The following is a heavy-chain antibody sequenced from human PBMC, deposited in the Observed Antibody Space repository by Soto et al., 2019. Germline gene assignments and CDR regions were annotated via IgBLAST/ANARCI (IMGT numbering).Heavy chain of an antibody. D-gene: IGHD2-15*01. CDR2: IWYDGNNK. J-gene: IGHJ4*02. CDR1: GLTFSSYG. CDR3: ARDVRGYCSGGSCYPLYYFDY. Sequence: GGSLRLSCSASGLTFSSYGMHWVRQAPGKGLEWVAVIWYDGNNKYYADSVKGRFTISRDNSTNTLYLQMNSLRAEDTAVYYCARDVRGYCSGGSCYPLYYFDYWGQGTLVTVSS. V-gene: IGHV3-33*01.